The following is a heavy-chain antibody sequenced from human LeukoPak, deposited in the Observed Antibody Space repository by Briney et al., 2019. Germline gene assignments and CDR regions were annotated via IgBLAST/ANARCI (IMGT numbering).Heavy chain of an antibody. J-gene: IGHJ6*03. CDR3: ARRPILTGYYSYYYYMDV. CDR2: INHSGST. CDR1: GGSFSGYY. D-gene: IGHD3-9*01. Sequence: PSETLSLTCAVYGGSFSGYYWSWIRQPPGKGLEWIGEINHSGSTNYNPPLKSRVTISVDTSKNQFSLKLSSVTAADTAVYYCARRPILTGYYSYYYYMDVWGKGTTVTISS. V-gene: IGHV4-34*01.